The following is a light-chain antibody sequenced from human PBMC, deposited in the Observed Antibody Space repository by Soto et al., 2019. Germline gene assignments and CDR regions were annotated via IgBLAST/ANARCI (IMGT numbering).Light chain of an antibody. CDR2: EVS. V-gene: IGLV2-8*01. Sequence: QSALTQPPSASGSPGQSVTISCTGTSSDVGGYNYVSWYQQHPGKAPKLMIYEVSKRPSGVPDRFSGSKSGNTASLTVSGLQAEDEADYYCSSYAGSNGVVFGGGTQPTVL. CDR1: SSDVGGYNY. J-gene: IGLJ2*01. CDR3: SSYAGSNGVV.